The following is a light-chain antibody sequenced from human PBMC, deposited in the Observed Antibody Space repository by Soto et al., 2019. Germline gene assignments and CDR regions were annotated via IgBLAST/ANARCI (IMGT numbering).Light chain of an antibody. J-gene: IGKJ4*01. CDR1: QSLSSN. Sequence: EIVLTQSPATLSLSPGERATLSCRASQSLSSNLAWYQQKPAQAPRLLIYGASTRATGVPGRFSGRGSGTEFTLTISSLQSEDFAVYYCRQYNHWPLTFGGGTKVDIK. CDR2: GAS. CDR3: RQYNHWPLT. V-gene: IGKV3-15*01.